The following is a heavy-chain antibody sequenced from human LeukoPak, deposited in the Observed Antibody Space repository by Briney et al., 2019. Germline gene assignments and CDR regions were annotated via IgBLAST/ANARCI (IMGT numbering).Heavy chain of an antibody. CDR1: GGSFRGFY. V-gene: IGHV4-34*01. CDR3: ARPSDCSSTTCTGPMDV. Sequence: SETLSLTCAVYGGSFRGFYWSWIRHPPGKGLEWIWEIDHIGRTKYNPSLKSRLTISVDTSKNPFSLKLDSLTAADTAVYYCARPSDCSSTTCTGPMDVWGKGTTVTVSS. J-gene: IGHJ6*03. CDR2: IDHIGRT. D-gene: IGHD2-2*01.